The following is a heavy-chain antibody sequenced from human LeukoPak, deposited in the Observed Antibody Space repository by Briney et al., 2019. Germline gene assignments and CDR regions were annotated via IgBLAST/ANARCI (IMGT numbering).Heavy chain of an antibody. J-gene: IGHJ4*02. Sequence: SETLSLTCAVYGGSFSGFYWSWIRQPPGKGLKWIGEINNSGRTNYNPSLKSRVTISVDTSKNQFSLKVTSLTAADTAVYYCTRGLDYAKTGYWGQGTLVIVSS. CDR2: INNSGRT. CDR3: TRGLDYAKTGY. V-gene: IGHV4-34*01. CDR1: GGSFSGFY. D-gene: IGHD3/OR15-3a*01.